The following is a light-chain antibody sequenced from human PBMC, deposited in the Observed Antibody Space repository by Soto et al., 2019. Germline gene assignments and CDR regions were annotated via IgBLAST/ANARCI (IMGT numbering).Light chain of an antibody. CDR3: QQYNNWPRT. V-gene: IGKV3-15*01. Sequence: EIVMTQSQATLSVYPGERATLSCRASQSVSSNLAGYQQKPGQAPRLLIYGASTRATGIPARFSGSGSGTEFTLTISSLQSEDFAVYYCQQYNNWPRTFGQGTKVDIK. CDR1: QSVSSN. J-gene: IGKJ1*01. CDR2: GAS.